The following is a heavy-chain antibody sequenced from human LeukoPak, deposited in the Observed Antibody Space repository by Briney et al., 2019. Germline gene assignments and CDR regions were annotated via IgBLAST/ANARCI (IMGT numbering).Heavy chain of an antibody. CDR3: ATQVAGTGEFDY. Sequence: ASVKVSCKASGYTFTSHGISWVRQAPGQGLEWMGWISAYNGDTKYAQNLQGRVTLTTYTLTTTAYLELRSLTSDDTAVYYCATQVAGTGEFDYWGQGTLVTVSS. J-gene: IGHJ4*02. V-gene: IGHV1-18*01. CDR2: ISAYNGDT. D-gene: IGHD6-19*01. CDR1: GYTFTSHG.